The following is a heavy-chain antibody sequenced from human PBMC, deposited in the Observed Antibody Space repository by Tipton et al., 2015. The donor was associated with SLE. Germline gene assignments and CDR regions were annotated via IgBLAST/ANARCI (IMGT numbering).Heavy chain of an antibody. D-gene: IGHD6-6*01. Sequence: LRLSCAVYGGSFSGYYWSWIRQPPGKGLVWIGEISHSGNTKYNPSLKSRLTISVDTSKNQFSLKLSSVTAADTAVYYCARLIAARLPFDYWGKGTLVTVSS. J-gene: IGHJ4*02. CDR3: ARLIAARLPFDY. V-gene: IGHV4-34*01. CDR2: ISHSGNT. CDR1: GGSFSGYY.